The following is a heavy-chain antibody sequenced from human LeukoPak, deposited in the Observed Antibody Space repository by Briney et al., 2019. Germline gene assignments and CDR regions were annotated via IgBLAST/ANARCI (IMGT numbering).Heavy chain of an antibody. CDR3: AKGHSSGYYFFDY. Sequence: GGSLRLSCAASGFTFSSYAMSWVRQGPGMGLERVSVISGSGGSTYYADSVKGRFTISRDNSKNTLYLQMNSLRAEDTAIYYCAKGHSSGYYFFDYWGQGTLVTVSS. J-gene: IGHJ4*02. CDR2: ISGSGGST. D-gene: IGHD3-22*01. CDR1: GFTFSSYA. V-gene: IGHV3-23*01.